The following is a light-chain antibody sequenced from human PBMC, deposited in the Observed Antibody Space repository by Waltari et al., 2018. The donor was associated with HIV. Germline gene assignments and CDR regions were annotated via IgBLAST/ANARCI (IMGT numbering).Light chain of an antibody. Sequence: QSVLTQPPSASGTPGQRVTISCSGSSSNIGSNSVFWYQQFPGTAPKVLIYRNEQCPSGVPDRFSASRSGTSASVVISGLRSEDEADYYCAAYDDNLPGWMFGGGTKLTAL. CDR2: RNE. CDR3: AAYDDNLPGWM. CDR1: SSNIGSNS. V-gene: IGLV1-47*01. J-gene: IGLJ3*02.